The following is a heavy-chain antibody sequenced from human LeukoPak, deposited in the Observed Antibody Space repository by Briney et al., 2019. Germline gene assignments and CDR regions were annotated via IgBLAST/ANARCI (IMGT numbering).Heavy chain of an antibody. CDR2: IHRSGSP. CDR3: AREIFGGYNPGAY. J-gene: IGHJ4*02. V-gene: IGHV4-4*02. D-gene: IGHD3-3*01. Sequence: PSETLSLTCSVSLDSTTNNFWSWVRQPPGKGLEWFGDIHRSGSPNYNPSLQSRVTITINRSRNQIALELSSVTAADTAVYYCAREIFGGYNPGAYWGQGILVTVSS. CDR1: LDSTTNNF.